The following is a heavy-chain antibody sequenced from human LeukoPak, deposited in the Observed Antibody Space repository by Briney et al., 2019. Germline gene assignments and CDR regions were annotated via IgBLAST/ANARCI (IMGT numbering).Heavy chain of an antibody. CDR1: GFTFSSHW. CDR3: ARLLGAVTTYDF. J-gene: IGHJ4*02. Sequence: QPGGSLRLSCAASGFTFSSHWMSWVRHAPGKGLEGVVSIRPDGSEQYYMHSVKGRFTISRDNAKNSLYLQMNSLRAEDTAVYYCARLLGAVTTYDFGGRGTVVTVTA. D-gene: IGHD4-11*01. CDR2: IRPDGSEQ. V-gene: IGHV3-7*01.